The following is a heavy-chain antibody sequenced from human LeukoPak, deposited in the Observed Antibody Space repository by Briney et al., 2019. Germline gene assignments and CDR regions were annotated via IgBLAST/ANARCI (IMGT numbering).Heavy chain of an antibody. V-gene: IGHV3-48*04. J-gene: IGHJ5*02. CDR2: IDLSGSTL. Sequence: GGSLRLSCAASGFTFSSYTMNWVRQAPGKGLEWVSYIDLSGSTLYYVDSVKGRFTISRDNAKNSLYLQMNSLRAEDTAVYYCARGRPLFDPWGQGTLVAVSS. CDR3: ARGRPLFDP. D-gene: IGHD6-6*01. CDR1: GFTFSSYT.